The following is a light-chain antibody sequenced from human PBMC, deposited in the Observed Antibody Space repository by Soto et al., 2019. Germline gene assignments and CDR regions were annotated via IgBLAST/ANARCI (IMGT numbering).Light chain of an antibody. V-gene: IGLV6-57*02. CDR1: SGSIASNY. CDR3: CSYAGSYTWV. J-gene: IGLJ1*01. CDR2: EDN. Sequence: NFMLTQPHSVSESPGKTVTISCTGSSGSIASNYVQWYQQRPGSAPTTVIYEDNQRPSGVPDRFSGSIDSSSNSASLTISGLQAEDEADYYCCSYAGSYTWVFGSGTKVTVL.